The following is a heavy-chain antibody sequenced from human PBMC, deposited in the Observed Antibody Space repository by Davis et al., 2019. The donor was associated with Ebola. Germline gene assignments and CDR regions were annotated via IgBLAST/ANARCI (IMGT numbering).Heavy chain of an antibody. V-gene: IGHV4-59*08. J-gene: IGHJ4*02. CDR2: IYNSGRT. CDR3: ARSVGAGTKYPNY. CDR1: GGSIRSYY. D-gene: IGHD1-7*01. Sequence: MPSETLSLTCTVSGGSIRSYYWSWIRQPPGKGLEWIGYIYNSGRTNYNPSLKSRVTISVDTSKNQFSLKLSSVTAADTAVYYCARSVGAGTKYPNYWGQGTLVTVSS.